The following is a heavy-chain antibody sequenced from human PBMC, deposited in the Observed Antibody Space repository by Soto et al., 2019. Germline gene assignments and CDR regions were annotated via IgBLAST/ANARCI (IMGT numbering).Heavy chain of an antibody. CDR3: AREVVTETTLGYSDY. J-gene: IGHJ4*02. D-gene: IGHD2-21*02. V-gene: IGHV1-69*06. CDR1: GDSFSRDA. Sequence: QVHLVQSGAEVKKPGSSVKVSCKASGDSFSRDAFTWVRQAPGQGPAWMGGIIPMLGTTDYAPKFQGRVTISADTSTSTVYMVLGGLRSYDTAVYYCAREVVTETTLGYSDYWGQGTLVTVSS. CDR2: IIPMLGTT.